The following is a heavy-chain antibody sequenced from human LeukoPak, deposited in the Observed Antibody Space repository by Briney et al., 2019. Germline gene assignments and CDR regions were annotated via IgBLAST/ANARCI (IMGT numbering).Heavy chain of an antibody. Sequence: GGSLRLSCAASGITFTSYAMSWVRQAPGRGLKWVSTISDSGRTTFYADSVQGRFTISRDKSKNSLYLQMNSLRAEDTAVYYCAKGELYCSGGRCLGPFDYWGQGTLVTVSS. V-gene: IGHV3-23*01. CDR1: GITFTSYA. CDR2: ISDSGRTT. CDR3: AKGELYCSGGRCLGPFDY. J-gene: IGHJ4*02. D-gene: IGHD2-15*01.